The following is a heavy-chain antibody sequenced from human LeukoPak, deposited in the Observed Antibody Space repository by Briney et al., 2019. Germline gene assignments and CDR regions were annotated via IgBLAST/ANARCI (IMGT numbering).Heavy chain of an antibody. D-gene: IGHD5-12*01. Sequence: SETLSLTCTVSGGSISSYYWSWIRQPPGKGLEWIGYIYYSGSTNYNPSLKSRVTISVDASKNQFSLKLSSVTAADTAVYYCARGYSGYVDYFDYWGQGTLVTVSS. V-gene: IGHV4-59*01. CDR2: IYYSGST. J-gene: IGHJ4*02. CDR3: ARGYSGYVDYFDY. CDR1: GGSISSYY.